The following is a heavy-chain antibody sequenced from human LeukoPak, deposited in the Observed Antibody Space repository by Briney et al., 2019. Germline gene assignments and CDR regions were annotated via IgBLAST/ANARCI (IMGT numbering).Heavy chain of an antibody. D-gene: IGHD4-17*01. CDR2: IYYRGST. CDR3: ARGDYRLFDY. Sequence: SETLSLTCTVSGGSISSYYWSWIRQPPGKGLEWIGYIYYRGSTNYNPSLKSRVTISVDTSKNQFSLKLSSVTAADTAVYYCARGDYRLFDYWGQGTLVTVSS. V-gene: IGHV4-59*01. J-gene: IGHJ4*02. CDR1: GGSISSYY.